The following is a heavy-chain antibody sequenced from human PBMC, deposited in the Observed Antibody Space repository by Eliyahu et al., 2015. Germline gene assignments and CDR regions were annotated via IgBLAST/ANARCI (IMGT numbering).Heavy chain of an antibody. D-gene: IGHD6-25*01. CDR2: IGSGGSYI. J-gene: IGHJ6*02. CDR3: ARLAGPRYYYYDLDV. CDR1: GFPFXRST. V-gene: IGHV3-21*02. Sequence: VQLVESGGGLVRPGESLTLSCAASGFPFXRSTTTWVPXAPGDGLWWVSVIGSGGSYIYYADSVKGRFTIARDNAKNSLFLQMTSLRAEDTAVYYCARLAGPRYYYYDLDVWGRGTAVTVSS.